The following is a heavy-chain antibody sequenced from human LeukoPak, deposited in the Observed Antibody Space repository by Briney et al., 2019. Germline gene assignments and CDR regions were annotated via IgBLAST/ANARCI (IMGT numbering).Heavy chain of an antibody. CDR1: GFTVSDYY. CDR2: ISSSGSTI. CDR3: ARDLLTALRYFDY. Sequence: RGSLRLSCAAPGFTVSDYYMSSIRQAPGKGLEWVSYISSSGSTIYYADSVKGRFTISRDNAKNSLYLQMNSLRAEDTAVYYCARDLLTALRYFDYWGQGTLATVSS. J-gene: IGHJ4*02. D-gene: IGHD3-9*01. V-gene: IGHV3-11*01.